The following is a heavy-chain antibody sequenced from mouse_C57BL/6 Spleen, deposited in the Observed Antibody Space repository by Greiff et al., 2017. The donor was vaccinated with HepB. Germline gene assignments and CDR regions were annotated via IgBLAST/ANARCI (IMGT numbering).Heavy chain of an antibody. J-gene: IGHJ3*01. V-gene: IGHV1-69*01. D-gene: IGHD3-2*02. CDR3: ARGGQLRLPY. CDR2: IDPSDSYT. Sequence: VQLQQPGAELVMPGASVKLSCKASGYTFTSYWMHWVKQRPGQGLEWIGEIDPSDSYTNYNQKFKGKSTLTVDKSSSTAYMQLSSLTSEDSAVYYCARGGQLRLPYWGQGTLVTVSA. CDR1: GYTFTSYW.